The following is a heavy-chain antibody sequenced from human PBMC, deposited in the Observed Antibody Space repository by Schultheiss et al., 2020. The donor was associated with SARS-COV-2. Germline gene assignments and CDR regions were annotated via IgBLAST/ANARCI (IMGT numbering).Heavy chain of an antibody. CDR1: GFTFSSYG. Sequence: GESLKISCAASGFTFSSYGMHWVRQGPGKGLEWIALITHDGSLKYYADSVKGRYSISRDNSKNTLYLQMSSLRVDDTGVFYCVNGDLARFGGAPDFHNYYDMDVWGQGTTVTVSS. D-gene: IGHD3-10*01. J-gene: IGHJ6*02. V-gene: IGHV3-30*03. CDR3: VNGDLARFGGAPDFHNYYDMDV. CDR2: ITHDGSLK.